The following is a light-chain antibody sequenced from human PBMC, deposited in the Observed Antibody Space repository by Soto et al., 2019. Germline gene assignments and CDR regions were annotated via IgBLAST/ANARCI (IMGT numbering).Light chain of an antibody. CDR3: QQYGSSPT. CDR2: GAS. Sequence: DIQLTQSPFFLSASVGDRVTITCRASQGIRSYLAWYQQRPGKAPELLIYGASTLRTGVASRFSGSGSGTEFTLTISSLQPEDFAVYYCQQYGSSPTFGQGTKVEIK. J-gene: IGKJ1*01. CDR1: QGIRSY. V-gene: IGKV1-9*01.